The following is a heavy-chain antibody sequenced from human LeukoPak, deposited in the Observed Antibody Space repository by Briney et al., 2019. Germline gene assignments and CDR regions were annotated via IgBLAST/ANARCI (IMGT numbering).Heavy chain of an antibody. D-gene: IGHD3-22*01. CDR3: ATDTHSDAHYYDSRYPWLGY. CDR1: GYTFTSYY. Sequence: GASVKVSCKASGYTFTSYYMHWVRQAPGKGLEWMGGFDPEDGETIYAQKFQGRVTMTEDTSTDTAYMELSSLRSEDTAVYYCATDTHSDAHYYDSRYPWLGYWGQGTLVTVSS. V-gene: IGHV1-24*01. CDR2: FDPEDGET. J-gene: IGHJ4*02.